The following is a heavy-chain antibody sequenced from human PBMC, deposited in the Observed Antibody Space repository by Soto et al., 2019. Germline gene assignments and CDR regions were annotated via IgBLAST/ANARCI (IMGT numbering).Heavy chain of an antibody. J-gene: IGHJ4*02. CDR1: GFPFSSYA. CDR2: ISGSGGST. D-gene: IGHD2-8*01. CDR3: AKDQYCTNGVCYTLLLDY. V-gene: IGHV3-23*01. Sequence: GGSLRLSCAASGFPFSSYAMSWVRQAPGKGLEWVSAISGSGGSTYYADSVKGRFTISRDNSKNTLYLQMNSPRAEDTAVYYCAKDQYCTNGVCYTLLLDYWGQGTLVTVSS.